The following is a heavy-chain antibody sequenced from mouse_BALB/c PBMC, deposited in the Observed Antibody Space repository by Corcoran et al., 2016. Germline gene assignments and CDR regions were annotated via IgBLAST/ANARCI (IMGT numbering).Heavy chain of an antibody. CDR1: GSTFTNYG. J-gene: IGHJ4*01. V-gene: IGHV9-1*02. CDR2: INTYTGEP. CDR3: ARGDGYLMDY. Sequence: QIQLVQSVPELKKPRVTVKISCKASGSTFTNYGMNWVKQAPGKGLKWMGWINTYTGEPTYADDFKGRFAFSLETSASTAYLQINNLKNEDMATYFCARGDGYLMDYWGQGTSVTVSS. D-gene: IGHD2-3*01.